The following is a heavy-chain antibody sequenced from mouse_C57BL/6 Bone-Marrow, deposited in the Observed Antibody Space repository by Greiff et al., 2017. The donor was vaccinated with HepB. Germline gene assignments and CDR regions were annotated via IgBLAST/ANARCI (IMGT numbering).Heavy chain of an antibody. CDR3: ARDGYYGSSRYWYFDV. J-gene: IGHJ1*03. CDR1: GFTFSDFY. V-gene: IGHV7-1*01. CDR2: SRNKANDYTT. Sequence: EVQLVESGGGLVQSGRSLRLSCATSGFTFSDFYMEWVRQAPGKGLEWIAASRNKANDYTTEYSASVKGRFIVSRDTSQSILYLQMNALRAEDTAIYYCARDGYYGSSRYWYFDVWGTGTTVTVSS. D-gene: IGHD1-1*01.